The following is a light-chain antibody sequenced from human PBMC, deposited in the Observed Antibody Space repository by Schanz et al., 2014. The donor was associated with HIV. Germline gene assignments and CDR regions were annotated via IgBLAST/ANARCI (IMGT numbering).Light chain of an antibody. Sequence: DIVMTQSPLSLPVTPGEPASIYCRSSQSLLHSNGYNYLDWYLQKPGQSPQLLIYLGSNRASGVPDRFSGSGSGTDFTLKISRVEAEDVGVYYCMQRIEFPWTFGQGTKVEIK. CDR2: LGS. V-gene: IGKV2-28*01. CDR1: QSLLHSNGYNY. CDR3: MQRIEFPWT. J-gene: IGKJ1*01.